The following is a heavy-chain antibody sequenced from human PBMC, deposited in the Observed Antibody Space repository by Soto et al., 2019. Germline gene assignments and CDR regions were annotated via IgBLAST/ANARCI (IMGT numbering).Heavy chain of an antibody. D-gene: IGHD6-13*01. CDR1: GYTFTHYA. V-gene: IGHV1-3*01. Sequence: QVQLVQSGAEVKKPGASVKVSCTASGYTFTHYAIHWVRHAPGQRLEWMGFINAGSGNTKYSQTFQGRLTFTKDTSASTAYMDRSSLRSEDTAIYYCARGLAADGAWGQGTLGTVSS. J-gene: IGHJ5*02. CDR3: ARGLAADGA. CDR2: INAGSGNT.